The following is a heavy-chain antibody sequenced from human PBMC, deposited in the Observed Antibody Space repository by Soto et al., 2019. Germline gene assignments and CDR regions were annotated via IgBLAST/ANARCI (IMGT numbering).Heavy chain of an antibody. CDR1: GFTFTTYA. CDR3: ARKHSLDYIRWGLDP. CDR2: ISASGSAI. D-gene: IGHD4-4*01. Sequence: AGGSLRLSCAASGFTFTTYAMNWVRQAPGKGLEWVSYISASGSAIYYADSVKGRFTISRDNAKNSVYLQMNSLRAEDTGLYYCARKHSLDYIRWGLDPWGQGTLVTVSS. V-gene: IGHV3-48*03. J-gene: IGHJ5*02.